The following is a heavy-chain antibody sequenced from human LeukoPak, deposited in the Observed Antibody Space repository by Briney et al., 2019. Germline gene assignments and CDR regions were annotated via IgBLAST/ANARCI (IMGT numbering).Heavy chain of an antibody. J-gene: IGHJ6*02. CDR2: ISYDGSNK. D-gene: IGHD3-3*01. CDR1: GFTFNSYA. Sequence: PGGSLRLSCAASGFTFNSYAMHWVRQAPGKGLEWVAVISYDGSNKYYADSVKGRFTISRDNSKNTLYLQMNSLRAEDTAVYYCARDPYDFWSGYYIYYYYYGMDVWGQGTTVTVSS. V-gene: IGHV3-30*04. CDR3: ARDPYDFWSGYYIYYYYYGMDV.